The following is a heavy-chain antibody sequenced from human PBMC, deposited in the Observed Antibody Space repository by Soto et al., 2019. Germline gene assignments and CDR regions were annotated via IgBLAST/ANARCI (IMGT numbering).Heavy chain of an antibody. J-gene: IGHJ6*02. Sequence: SETLSLTCAVYGGSFSGYYWSWIRQPPGKGLEWIGDINHSGSTNYNPSLKCRVTISVDTSKNYFSLNLSPVTAADTAVYYCASWCRDFWSGYPWEDYYYGMDVWGQGTTVTVSS. D-gene: IGHD3-3*01. CDR2: INHSGST. V-gene: IGHV4-34*01. CDR3: ASWCRDFWSGYPWEDYYYGMDV. CDR1: GGSFSGYY.